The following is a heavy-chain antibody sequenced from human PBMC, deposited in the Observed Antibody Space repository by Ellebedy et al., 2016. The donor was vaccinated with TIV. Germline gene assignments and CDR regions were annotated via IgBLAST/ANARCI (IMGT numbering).Heavy chain of an antibody. V-gene: IGHV4-34*01. J-gene: IGHJ4*02. CDR3: ARLGYDILTKEALGAFDY. D-gene: IGHD3-9*01. Sequence: MPSETLSLTCAVYGESFSGYYWSWIRQPPGKGLEWIGEINHSGSTNYNPSLKSRVTISVDTSKNQFSLKLSSVTAADTAVYYCARLGYDILTKEALGAFDYWGQGTLVTVSS. CDR2: INHSGST. CDR1: GESFSGYY.